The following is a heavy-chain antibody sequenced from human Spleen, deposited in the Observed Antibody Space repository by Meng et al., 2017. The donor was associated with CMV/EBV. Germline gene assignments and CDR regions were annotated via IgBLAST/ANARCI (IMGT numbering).Heavy chain of an antibody. CDR3: AKVGVPVAIRYYFDY. J-gene: IGHJ4*02. V-gene: IGHV3-23*01. D-gene: IGHD2-2*02. Sequence: GESLKISCASSGLSFSSYAMTWVRQAPGKGLEWVSIISHTGGKTHYADPVKGRFTISRDNSQNTLILHMSSLRAEDTAVYFCAKVGVPVAIRYYFDYWGQGTLVTVSS. CDR2: ISHTGGKT. CDR1: GLSFSSYA.